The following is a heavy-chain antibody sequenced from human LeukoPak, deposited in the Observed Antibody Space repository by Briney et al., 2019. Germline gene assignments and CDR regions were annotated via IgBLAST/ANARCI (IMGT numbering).Heavy chain of an antibody. CDR1: GFTFGDYA. D-gene: IGHD6-13*01. J-gene: IGHJ5*02. CDR3: TRGRRGGIAAAGNYDP. CDR2: IRSKAYGGTT. Sequence: PGGSLRLSCTASGFTFGDYAMSWVRQAPGKGLEWVGFIRSKAYGGTTEYAASVKGRFTISRDDSKSIAYLQMNSLKTEDTAVYYCTRGRRGGIAAAGNYDPWGQGTLVTVSS. V-gene: IGHV3-49*04.